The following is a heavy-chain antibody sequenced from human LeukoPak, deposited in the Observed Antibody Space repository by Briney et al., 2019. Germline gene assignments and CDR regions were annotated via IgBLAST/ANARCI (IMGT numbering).Heavy chain of an antibody. CDR2: INAGNGNT. Sequence: ASVKVSCKASGYTFTSYAMHWVRPAPGQRLEWMGWINAGNGNTKYSQKFQGRVTITRDTSASTAYMELSSLRSEDTAVFFRPRPAYDILTGYYTLDYWGQGTLVTVSS. CDR1: GYTFTSYA. D-gene: IGHD3-9*01. CDR3: PRPAYDILTGYYTLDY. V-gene: IGHV1-3*01. J-gene: IGHJ4*02.